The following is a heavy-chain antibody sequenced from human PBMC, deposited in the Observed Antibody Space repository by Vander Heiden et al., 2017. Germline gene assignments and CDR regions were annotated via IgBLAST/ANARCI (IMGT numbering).Heavy chain of an antibody. CDR1: GYTFTSYD. Sequence: QVQLVQSGAEVKKPGASVKVSCKASGYTFTSYDINWVRQATGQGLEWMGWRNPTSGNTGYAQKCQGRGTMTRNTSISTADMERSRMRSEDTAVYYCAKSAGYCSGGSCYSGDWFDPWGQGTLVTVYS. CDR3: AKSAGYCSGGSCYSGDWFDP. J-gene: IGHJ5*02. V-gene: IGHV1-8*01. CDR2: RNPTSGNT. D-gene: IGHD2-15*01.